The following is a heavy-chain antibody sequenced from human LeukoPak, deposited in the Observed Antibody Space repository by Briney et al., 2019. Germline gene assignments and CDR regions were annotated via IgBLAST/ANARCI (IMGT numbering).Heavy chain of an antibody. CDR3: AKDRSSSYGDFVTYYFDY. CDR1: GFTFDDYA. Sequence: GGSLRLSCAAFGFTFDDYAMHWVRQAPGKGLEWVSLISGDGGSTYYADSVKGRFTISRDNSKNSLYLQMNSLRTEDTALYYCAKDRSSSYGDFVTYYFDYWGQGTLVTVSS. V-gene: IGHV3-43*02. J-gene: IGHJ4*02. CDR2: ISGDGGST. D-gene: IGHD4-17*01.